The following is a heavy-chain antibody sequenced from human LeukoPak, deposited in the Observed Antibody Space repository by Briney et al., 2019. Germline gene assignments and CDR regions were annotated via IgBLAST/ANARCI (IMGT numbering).Heavy chain of an antibody. CDR3: ARGGTRLQPDY. V-gene: IGHV4-38-2*01. J-gene: IGHJ4*02. CDR1: GSSISSGYY. D-gene: IGHD4-11*01. Sequence: SETLSLTCATSGSSISSGYYWGWIRQPPGKGLEYIGSIHHSGSTYYSPSLKSRVTISVDMSKNQLSLKVTSVTAADTAVYYCARGGTRLQPDYWGLGTLVTVSS. CDR2: IHHSGST.